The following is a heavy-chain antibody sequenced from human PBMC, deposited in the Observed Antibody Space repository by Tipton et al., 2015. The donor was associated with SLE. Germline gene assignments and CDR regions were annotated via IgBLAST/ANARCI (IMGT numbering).Heavy chain of an antibody. V-gene: IGHV4-34*09. CDR2: IYYSGST. D-gene: IGHD1-1*01. J-gene: IGHJ4*02. Sequence: LRLSCAVYGGSFSGYYWSWIRQPPGKGLEWIGYIYYSGSTYYNPSLKSRVTISVDTSKNQFSLKLSSVTAADTAVYYCARAGRAWNLFDYWGQGTLVTVSS. CDR1: GGSFSGYY. CDR3: ARAGRAWNLFDY.